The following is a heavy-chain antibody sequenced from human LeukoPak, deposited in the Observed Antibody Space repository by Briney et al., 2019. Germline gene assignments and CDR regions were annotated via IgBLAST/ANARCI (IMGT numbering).Heavy chain of an antibody. J-gene: IGHJ3*02. V-gene: IGHV1-46*01. CDR3: ARIRDGYNDAYDI. D-gene: IGHD5-24*01. CDR1: GYTFIGYY. CDR2: INPSGGNT. Sequence: PVASVTVSCKASGYTFIGYYIHWVRQAPGQGLEWMGLINPSGGNTNYAQNFQGRVTMTRDTSASTVYMELSSLRSEDTAIYYCARIRDGYNDAYDIWGQGTVVTVPS.